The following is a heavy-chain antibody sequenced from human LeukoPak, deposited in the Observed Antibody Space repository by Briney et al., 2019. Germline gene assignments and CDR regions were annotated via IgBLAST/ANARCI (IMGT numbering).Heavy chain of an antibody. CDR3: AFGSGSYYSFTFDY. J-gene: IGHJ4*02. Sequence: GSLRLSCAASGFTFSSYAMSWVRQAPGKGLEWVSAISGSGGSTYYADSVKGRFTISRDNSKNTLYLQMNSLRAEDTAVYYCAFGSGSYYSFTFDYWGQGTLVTVSS. CDR2: ISGSGGST. CDR1: GFTFSSYA. V-gene: IGHV3-23*01. D-gene: IGHD3-10*01.